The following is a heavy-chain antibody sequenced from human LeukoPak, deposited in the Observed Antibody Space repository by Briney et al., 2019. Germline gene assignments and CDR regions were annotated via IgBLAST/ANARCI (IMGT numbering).Heavy chain of an antibody. Sequence: SETLSLTCAVYGGSFSGYYWSWIRQPPGKGLEWIGEINHSGSTNYNPSLKSRVTISVDTSKNQFSLKLSSVTAADTAVYYCARGGYCSGDSCYQTRKYFQHWGQGTLVTVSS. D-gene: IGHD2-15*01. J-gene: IGHJ1*01. CDR1: GGSFSGYY. CDR3: ARGGYCSGDSCYQTRKYFQH. V-gene: IGHV4-34*01. CDR2: INHSGST.